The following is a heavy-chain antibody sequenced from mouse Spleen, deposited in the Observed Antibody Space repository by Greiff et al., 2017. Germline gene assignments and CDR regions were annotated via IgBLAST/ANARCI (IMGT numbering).Heavy chain of an antibody. Sequence: VMLVESGAELARPGASVKLSCKASGYTFTSYGISWVKQRTGQGLEWIGEIYPRSGNTYYNEKFKGKATLTADKSSSTAYMELRSLTSEDSAVYFCARSTVVARDWYFDVWGAGTTVTVSS. J-gene: IGHJ1*01. CDR3: ARSTVVARDWYFDV. V-gene: IGHV1-81*01. CDR1: GYTFTSYG. D-gene: IGHD1-1*01. CDR2: IYPRSGNT.